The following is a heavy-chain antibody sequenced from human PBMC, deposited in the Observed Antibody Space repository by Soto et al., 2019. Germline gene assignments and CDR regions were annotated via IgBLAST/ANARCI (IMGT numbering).Heavy chain of an antibody. CDR1: QFTFSSFT. D-gene: IGHD3-3*01. CDR3: ARGGYYTFWNGSIGTY. CDR2: ISNDGRNK. V-gene: IGHV3-30-3*01. Sequence: QLPLVESGGGVVQPGKSLRVSCAASQFTFSSFTMHWVRQAPGKGLEWVAVISNDGRNKFYADSVKGRFTISRDNSKNTLFLQMNRLTAEATAVYYCARGGYYTFWNGSIGTYWGQGTLVTVSS. J-gene: IGHJ4*02.